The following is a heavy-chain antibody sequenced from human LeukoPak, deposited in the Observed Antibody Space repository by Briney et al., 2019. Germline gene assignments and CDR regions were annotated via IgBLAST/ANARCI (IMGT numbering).Heavy chain of an antibody. V-gene: IGHV3-66*03. CDR2: IRDSGET. J-gene: IGHJ5*01. CDR1: GFSVSNYY. CDR3: ARDRAVTQVWVEFDS. D-gene: IGHD3-16*01. Sequence: GGSLRLSCAGSGFSVSNYYMIWVRQAPGKGLEWVSLIRDSGETFYADSVKGRFTISRDNSKNTVYLQMNRLRVEDTAVYFCARDRAVTQVWVEFDSWGQGTLVTVSS.